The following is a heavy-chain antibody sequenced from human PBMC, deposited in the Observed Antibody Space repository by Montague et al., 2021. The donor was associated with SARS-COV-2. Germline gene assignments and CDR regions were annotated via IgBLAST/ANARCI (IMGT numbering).Heavy chain of an antibody. CDR3: AKTGGFSEILADYDNPRDVPVRHRQKDVQPPRRAFDI. J-gene: IGHJ3*02. CDR1: GASFSGSF. Sequence: SETLSLTCAVDGASFSGSFWTWIRQPPGKGLEWLGEINHIGTTKXKPSVESRVLVSVDTSNNQFTLRLTSVTFGETAVYYLAKTGGFSEILADYDNPRDVPVRHRQKDVQPPRRAFDIWGQGKLVTVSS. D-gene: IGHD3-9*01. V-gene: IGHV4-34*01. CDR2: INHIGTT.